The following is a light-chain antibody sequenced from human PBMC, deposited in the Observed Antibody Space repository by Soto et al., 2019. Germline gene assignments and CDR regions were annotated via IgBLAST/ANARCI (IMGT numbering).Light chain of an antibody. V-gene: IGKV3-11*01. CDR3: QQRSNWPQIT. CDR2: DAS. Sequence: EIVLTQSPATLSLSPGERATLSCRASQSVSKYLAWYQQKPGQAPSLLIHDASNRATGIPARFSGRGSGTDFTLTISSLEPEDFGVYYCQQRSNWPQITFGGGTKVEIK. J-gene: IGKJ4*01. CDR1: QSVSKY.